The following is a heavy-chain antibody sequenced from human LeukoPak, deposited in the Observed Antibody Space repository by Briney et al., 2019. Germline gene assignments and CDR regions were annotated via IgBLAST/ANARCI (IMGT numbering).Heavy chain of an antibody. Sequence: PGGSLRVSCAASGFTFSNYNMNWVRQAPGKGLEWVSSIGSSSTYIYYADPVKGRFTISRDNAKNSLYLQMDSLAAEDTAVYYCARDHNDLTGTYWESFDCWGQGTLVTVSS. D-gene: IGHD1-26*01. J-gene: IGHJ4*02. CDR1: GFTFSNYN. CDR3: ARDHNDLTGTYWESFDC. CDR2: IGSSSTYI. V-gene: IGHV3-21*01.